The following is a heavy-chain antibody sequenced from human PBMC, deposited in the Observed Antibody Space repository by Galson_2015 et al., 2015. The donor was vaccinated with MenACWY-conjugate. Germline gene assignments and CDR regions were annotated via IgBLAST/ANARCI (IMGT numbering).Heavy chain of an antibody. CDR3: ARQGFGSSSLDY. CDR2: IYPGDSDT. V-gene: IGHV5-51*01. D-gene: IGHD6-6*01. Sequence: QSGAEVKKPGESLQISCKGSGSTFTSNWIGWVRQMPGKGLEWMGIIYPGDSDTRYTPSFQGHVTISADKSINTAYLQWGSLEASDTAMYYCARQGFGSSSLDYWGQGTLVPVSS. J-gene: IGHJ4*02. CDR1: GSTFTSNW.